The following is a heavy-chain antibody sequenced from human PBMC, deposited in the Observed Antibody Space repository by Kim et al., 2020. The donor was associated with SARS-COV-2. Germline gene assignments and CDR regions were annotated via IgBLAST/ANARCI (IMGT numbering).Heavy chain of an antibody. J-gene: IGHJ3*02. CDR3: AKARSETTMTLDAFDI. CDR1: GFTFSSYA. CDR2: ISGSGGST. Sequence: GGSLRLSCAVSGFTFSSYAMSWVRQAPGKGLEWVSSISGSGGSTYYADSVKGRFTISRDNSKNTLYLQMNNLRAEDTAVYYCAKARSETTMTLDAFDIWGQGTMVTVSS. D-gene: IGHD4-17*01. V-gene: IGHV3-23*01.